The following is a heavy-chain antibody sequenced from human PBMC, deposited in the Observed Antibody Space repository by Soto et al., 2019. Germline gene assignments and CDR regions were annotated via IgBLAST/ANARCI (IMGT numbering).Heavy chain of an antibody. CDR1: GFTFSSYG. D-gene: IGHD1-26*01. Sequence: QVQLVESGGGVVQPGRSLRLSCAASGFTFSSYGMHWVRQAPGKGLEWVAVISYDGSNKYYADSVKGRFTISRDNSKNTLYLQMNSLRAEDTAVYYCAKDRQLLTVGYYFDYWGQGTLVTVSS. J-gene: IGHJ4*02. CDR3: AKDRQLLTVGYYFDY. CDR2: ISYDGSNK. V-gene: IGHV3-30*18.